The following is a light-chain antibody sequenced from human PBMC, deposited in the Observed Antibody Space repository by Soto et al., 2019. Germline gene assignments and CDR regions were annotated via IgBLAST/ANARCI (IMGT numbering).Light chain of an antibody. CDR1: SSNIGAGYD. CDR2: GNS. CDR3: QSYDSSLSGSV. V-gene: IGLV1-40*01. J-gene: IGLJ2*01. Sequence: QAVVTQPPSVSGAPGQRVTISCTGSSSNIGAGYDVHWYQQLPGTAPKLLIYGNSNRPSGVPDRFSGSKSGTSASLAITGLQAEDEADYYCQSYDSSLSGSVFGGGTTLPVL.